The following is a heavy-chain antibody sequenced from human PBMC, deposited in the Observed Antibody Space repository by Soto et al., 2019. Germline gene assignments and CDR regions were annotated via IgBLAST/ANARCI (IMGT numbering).Heavy chain of an antibody. V-gene: IGHV3-48*03. J-gene: IGHJ4*02. CDR3: AKEATNINNFDY. D-gene: IGHD1-26*01. CDR2: ISSSGSST. Sequence: EVQLVESGGGLVQPGGSLRLSCAASRFTFSNYEMNWVRQAPGKGLEWVSYISSSGSSTYYADSVKGRFTISRDNAKNSLYLQMNSLRAEDTAVYYCAKEATNINNFDYWGQGTLVTVSS. CDR1: RFTFSNYE.